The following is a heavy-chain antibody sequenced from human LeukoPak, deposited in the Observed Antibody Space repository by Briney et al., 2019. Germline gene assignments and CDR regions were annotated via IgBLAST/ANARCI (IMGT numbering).Heavy chain of an antibody. CDR3: ICRGTVDY. J-gene: IGHJ4*02. CDR1: GGSIRSSNW. Sequence: SETLSLTCAVSGGSIRSSNWWSWVRQPPGKGLEWIGEISHSGSTNYNPTLKSRVTISVDKSKNHFSLKLSSVTAADTAVYYCICRGTVDYWGRGTLVTVSS. CDR2: ISHSGST. D-gene: IGHD2-2*01. V-gene: IGHV4-4*02.